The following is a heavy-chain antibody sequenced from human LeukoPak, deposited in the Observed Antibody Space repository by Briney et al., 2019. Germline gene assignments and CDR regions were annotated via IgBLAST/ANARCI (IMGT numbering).Heavy chain of an antibody. CDR1: GGSISSTSYY. V-gene: IGHV4-39*01. CDR2: IYYIGAN. J-gene: IGHJ3*02. D-gene: IGHD3-3*01. Sequence: SGTLSLTCTVSGGSISSTSYYWGWIRQPPGKGLEWIGSIYYIGANYYNPSLKSRVTISVDTSRNQFSLKLRSVTAADTAVYYCAKNFWSRSNAFDIWGQGTMVTVSS. CDR3: AKNFWSRSNAFDI.